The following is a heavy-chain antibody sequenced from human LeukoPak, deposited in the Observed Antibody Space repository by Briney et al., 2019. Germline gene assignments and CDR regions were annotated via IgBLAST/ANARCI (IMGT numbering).Heavy chain of an antibody. CDR1: GYTFTSYG. Sequence: GSVKVSCKASGYTFTSYGISWVRQAPGQGLEWMGWISAYNGNTNYAQKLQGRVTMTTDTSTSTAYMELRSLRSDDTAVYYCARAPLNYDFWSGYYIYWGQGTLVTVSS. J-gene: IGHJ4*02. D-gene: IGHD3-3*01. V-gene: IGHV1-18*01. CDR2: ISAYNGNT. CDR3: ARAPLNYDFWSGYYIY.